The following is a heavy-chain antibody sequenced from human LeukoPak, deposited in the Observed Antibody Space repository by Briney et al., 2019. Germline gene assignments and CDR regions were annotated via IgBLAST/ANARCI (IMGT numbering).Heavy chain of an antibody. CDR3: ARGMVTKFDC. CDR1: GFTFDSYA. Sequence: GGSLRLSCAASGFTFDSYAMSWVRQAPGKGLEWVSAIRGTGGDTFYADSVKGRFTISRDNSRNTLYLQMDSLRADDTALYFCARGMVTKFDCWGQGTLVTVSS. D-gene: IGHD5-18*01. V-gene: IGHV3-23*01. CDR2: IRGTGGDT. J-gene: IGHJ4*02.